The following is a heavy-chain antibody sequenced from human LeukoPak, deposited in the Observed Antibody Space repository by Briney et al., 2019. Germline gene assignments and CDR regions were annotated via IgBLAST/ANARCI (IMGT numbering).Heavy chain of an antibody. V-gene: IGHV3-23*01. J-gene: IGHJ4*02. CDR1: GFTFSSYA. D-gene: IGHD4-17*01. CDR3: AKDSSYGDPYFFDY. Sequence: GGSLRLSCAASGFTFSSYAMSWVRQAPGKGLEWVSSISGSGGTTYYADSVKGRVAISRDNSKNTLYLLMNSLRAEDTAVYYCAKDSSYGDPYFFDYWGQGTLVTVSS. CDR2: ISGSGGTT.